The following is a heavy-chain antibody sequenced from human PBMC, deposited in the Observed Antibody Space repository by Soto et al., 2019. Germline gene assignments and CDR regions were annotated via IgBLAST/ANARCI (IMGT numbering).Heavy chain of an antibody. V-gene: IGHV1-18*01. D-gene: IGHD2-15*01. CDR3: ARDQGDIVVVVAAEPFDY. CDR1: GYTFTSYG. CDR2: ISAYNGNT. Sequence: QVQLVQSGAEVKKPGASVKVSCKASGYTFTSYGISWVRQAPGQGLEWMGWISAYNGNTNYAQKLQGRGTMTTDTSTSTAYMELRSLRSDDTAVYYCARDQGDIVVVVAAEPFDYWGQGTLVTVSS. J-gene: IGHJ4*02.